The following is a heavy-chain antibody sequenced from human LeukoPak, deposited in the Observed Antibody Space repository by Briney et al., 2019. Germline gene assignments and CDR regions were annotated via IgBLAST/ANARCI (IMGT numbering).Heavy chain of an antibody. J-gene: IGHJ3*02. CDR1: GGSFSGYF. V-gene: IGHV4-34*01. Sequence: SETLSLTCAVYGGSFSGYFWIWIRQPPGKGLEWIGEINHGGSTNYNPSLKSRVTISVDTSKNQFSLKLSSVTAADTAVHYCARHNNAFDIWGQGTMVTVSS. CDR3: ARHNNAFDI. D-gene: IGHD1-14*01. CDR2: INHGGST.